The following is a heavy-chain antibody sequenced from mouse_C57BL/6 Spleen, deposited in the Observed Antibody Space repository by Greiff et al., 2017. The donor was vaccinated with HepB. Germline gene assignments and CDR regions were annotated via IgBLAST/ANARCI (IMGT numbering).Heavy chain of an antibody. CDR3: ASLRDLYYAIDY. J-gene: IGHJ4*01. CDR2: IDPSDSYT. Sequence: QVQLQQPGAELVKPGASVKLSCKASGYTFTSYWMQWVKQRPGQGLEWIGEIDPSDSYTNYNQKFKGKATLTVDTSSSTAYMQLSSLTSEDSAVYYCASLRDLYYAIDYWGQGTSVTVSS. CDR1: GYTFTSYW. V-gene: IGHV1-50*01.